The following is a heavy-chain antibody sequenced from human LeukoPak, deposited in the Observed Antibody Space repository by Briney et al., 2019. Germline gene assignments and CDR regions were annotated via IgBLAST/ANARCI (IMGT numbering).Heavy chain of an antibody. Sequence: GGSLRLSCAASGFTFSSYAMHWVRQAPGKGLERVAVISYDGSNKYYADSVKGRFTISRDNSKNTLYLQMNSLRAEDTAVYYCAKDDSSTGYDYWGQGTLVTVSS. D-gene: IGHD2-15*01. V-gene: IGHV3-30-3*01. CDR1: GFTFSSYA. CDR2: ISYDGSNK. CDR3: AKDDSSTGYDY. J-gene: IGHJ4*02.